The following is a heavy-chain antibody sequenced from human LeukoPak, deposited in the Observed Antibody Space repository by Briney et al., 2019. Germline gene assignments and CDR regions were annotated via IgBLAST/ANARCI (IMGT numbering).Heavy chain of an antibody. CDR2: ISSSSSYI. CDR3: ARVGAAWSIDY. Sequence: GGSLRLSCVASGFTFSSYSMNWVRQAPGKGLEWVSFISSSSSYIHYADSVQGRFTISRDNAKNSLYLQMNSLRAEDTAVYYCARVGAAWSIDYWGQGTLVTVSS. D-gene: IGHD3-10*01. J-gene: IGHJ4*02. V-gene: IGHV3-21*01. CDR1: GFTFSSYS.